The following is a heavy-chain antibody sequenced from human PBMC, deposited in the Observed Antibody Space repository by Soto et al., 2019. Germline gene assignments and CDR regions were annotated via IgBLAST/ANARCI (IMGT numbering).Heavy chain of an antibody. CDR2: ISGSGGTT. J-gene: IGHJ4*02. D-gene: IGHD2-15*01. CDR1: GFTFSSYT. V-gene: IGHV3-23*01. CDR3: AKDQYCSGGSCYWNN. Sequence: EVQLLESGGGLVQHGGSLRLSCAASGFTFSSYTMSWVRQTPGKGLECVSAISGSGGTTYYADSVKGRFTISRDNSKNTLYVQMNSLRAEDTAVYYCAKDQYCSGGSCYWNNWGQGTLVTVSS.